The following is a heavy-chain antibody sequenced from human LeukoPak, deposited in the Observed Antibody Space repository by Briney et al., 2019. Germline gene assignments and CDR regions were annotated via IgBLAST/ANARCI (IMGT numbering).Heavy chain of an antibody. CDR2: TYYRSKWYS. D-gene: IGHD6-19*01. J-gene: IGHJ4*02. Sequence: SQTLSLTCAISGDSVSANNAAWSWLRQSPSRGLEWLGRTYYRSKWYSDYAVSVRSRIIINPDTSKNQFSLQLSSVTPDDTAVYYCVRYTGWFYFDYWGQGSLVTVSS. CDR3: VRYTGWFYFDY. CDR1: GDSVSANNAA. V-gene: IGHV6-1*01.